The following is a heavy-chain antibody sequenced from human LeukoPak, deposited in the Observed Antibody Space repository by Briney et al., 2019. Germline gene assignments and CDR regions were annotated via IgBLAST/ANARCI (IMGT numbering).Heavy chain of an antibody. V-gene: IGHV4-34*01. D-gene: IGHD3-10*01. CDR1: GGSFSGYY. CDR3: ARRPFGVTMVRGVFDY. CDR2: INHSGST. J-gene: IGHJ4*02. Sequence: PSETLSLTCAVYGGSFSGYYWSWIRQPPGKGLEWIGEINHSGSTNYNPSLKSRVTISVDTSKNQFSLKLSSVTAADTAVYYCARRPFGVTMVRGVFDYWGQGTLVTVSS.